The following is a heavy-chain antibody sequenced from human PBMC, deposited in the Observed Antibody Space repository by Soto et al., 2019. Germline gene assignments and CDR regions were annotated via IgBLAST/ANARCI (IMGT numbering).Heavy chain of an antibody. V-gene: IGHV4-30-4*01. CDR2: IYYSGST. D-gene: IGHD5-12*01. CDR3: ARDRGGYERIDY. Sequence: QVQLQESGPGLVKPSQTLSLTCTVSGGSISSGDSCWSWIRQPPGKGLEWIGYIYYSGSTYYNPSLKSRVTISVDTSKNQFSLKLSSVTAADTAVYYCARDRGGYERIDYWGQGTLVTVSS. CDR1: GGSISSGDSC. J-gene: IGHJ4*02.